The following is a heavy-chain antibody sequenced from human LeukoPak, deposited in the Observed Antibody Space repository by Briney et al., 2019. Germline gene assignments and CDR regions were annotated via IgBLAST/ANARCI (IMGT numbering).Heavy chain of an antibody. D-gene: IGHD2-21*01. CDR1: GGSISSYC. CDR3: ATSHDVKTAPYDL. CDR2: IYPSGST. V-gene: IGHV4-4*09. Sequence: PSETLSLTCTVSGGSISSYCWSWVRQPPGKELEWIGYIYPSGSTDYNPSLKSRVTMSVDTSKNQLSMELRFLTAADTAVYYCATSHDVKTAPYDLWGQGTLVTVSS. J-gene: IGHJ5*02.